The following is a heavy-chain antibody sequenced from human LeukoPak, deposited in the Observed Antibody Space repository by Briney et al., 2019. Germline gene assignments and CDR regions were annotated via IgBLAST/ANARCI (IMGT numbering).Heavy chain of an antibody. CDR3: ASHGSGTYYGIDY. J-gene: IGHJ4*02. D-gene: IGHD3-10*01. CDR1: GGSISSYY. Sequence: SETLSLTCTDSGGSISSYYWSWIRQPPGKGLEWIGYIYYSGSTNYNPSLKSRVTISVDTSKNQFSLKLSSVTAADTAVFYCASHGSGTYYGIDYWGQGTLVTVSS. V-gene: IGHV4-59*01. CDR2: IYYSGST.